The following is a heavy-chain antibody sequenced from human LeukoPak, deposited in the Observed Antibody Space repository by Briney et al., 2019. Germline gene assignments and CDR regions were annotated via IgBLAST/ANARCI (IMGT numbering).Heavy chain of an antibody. CDR1: GGSISGSSYY. Sequence: SETLSLTCTVSGGSISGSSYYWGWIRQPPGKGLEWIGSIYYSGSTYYNPSLKSRVTISVDTSKNQFSLKLSSVTAADTAVYYCARNRRHRTTKRGFDYWGQGTLVTVSS. D-gene: IGHD1-14*01. J-gene: IGHJ4*02. CDR2: IYYSGST. CDR3: ARNRRHRTTKRGFDY. V-gene: IGHV4-39*01.